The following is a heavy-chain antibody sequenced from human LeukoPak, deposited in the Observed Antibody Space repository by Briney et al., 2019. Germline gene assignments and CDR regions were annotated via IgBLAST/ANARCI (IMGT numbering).Heavy chain of an antibody. CDR3: AREALFTGSSNAFDI. CDR1: GFTFSSHA. D-gene: IGHD1-26*01. J-gene: IGHJ3*02. V-gene: IGHV3-30-3*01. CDR2: ISYDGSNK. Sequence: GGSLRLSCAASGFTFSSHAMHWVRQAPGKGLEWVAAISYDGSNKYYADSVKGRFTISRDKSKNTLYLQTDGLRAEDTAVYYCAREALFTGSSNAFDIWGQGTMVTVSS.